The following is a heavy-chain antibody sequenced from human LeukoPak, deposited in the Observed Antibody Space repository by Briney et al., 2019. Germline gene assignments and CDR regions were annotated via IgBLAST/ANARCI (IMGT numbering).Heavy chain of an antibody. D-gene: IGHD3-3*01. J-gene: IGHJ4*02. CDR2: INPNSGGT. CDR3: ARDRDFWSGYFDY. Sequence: ASVKVSCKASGYSFTGYYLHWVRQAPGQGLEWMGWINPNSGGTNYAQKFQGRVTMTRDTSISTAYMELSRLRSDDTAVYYCARDRDFWSGYFDYWGQGTLVAVSS. CDR1: GYSFTGYY. V-gene: IGHV1-2*02.